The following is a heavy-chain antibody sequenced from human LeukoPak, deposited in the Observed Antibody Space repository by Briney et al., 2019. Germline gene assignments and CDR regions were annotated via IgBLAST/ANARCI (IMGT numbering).Heavy chain of an antibody. Sequence: GGSLRLSCAASGFTFNNYAMSWVRQAPGKGLEWVSAISGSGGSTYYADSVKGRFTISRDNAKNTLYLQMNSLRAEDTAVYYCARDLAPYDSSGYLVSWGQGTLVTVSS. D-gene: IGHD3-22*01. V-gene: IGHV3-23*01. CDR2: ISGSGGST. J-gene: IGHJ5*02. CDR1: GFTFNNYA. CDR3: ARDLAPYDSSGYLVS.